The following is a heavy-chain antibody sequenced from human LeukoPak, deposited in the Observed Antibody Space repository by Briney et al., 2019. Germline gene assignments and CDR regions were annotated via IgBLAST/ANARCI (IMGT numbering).Heavy chain of an antibody. V-gene: IGHV3-33*01. J-gene: IGHJ1*01. CDR2: IWYDGSNK. CDR3: AREQLDAEYFQH. Sequence: GRSLRLSSAASGFTFSSYGMHWVRQAPGTGLEWVAVIWYDGSNKYYADSVKGRFTISRDNSKNTLYLQMNSLRAEDTAVYYCAREQLDAEYFQHWGQGTLVTVSS. CDR1: GFTFSSYG. D-gene: IGHD6-13*01.